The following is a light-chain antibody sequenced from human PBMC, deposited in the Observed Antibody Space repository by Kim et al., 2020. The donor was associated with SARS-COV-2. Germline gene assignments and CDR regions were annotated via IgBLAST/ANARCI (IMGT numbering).Light chain of an antibody. V-gene: IGLV3-9*01. J-gene: IGLJ2*01. CDR1: NIGSKN. CDR3: QVWDSSTVV. Sequence: VDLGQTARITGGGNNIGSKNVHWYQQKPGQAPVLVIYRDSNRPSGIPERFSGSNSGNTATLTISRAQAGDEADYYCQVWDSSTVVFGGGTKLTVL. CDR2: RDS.